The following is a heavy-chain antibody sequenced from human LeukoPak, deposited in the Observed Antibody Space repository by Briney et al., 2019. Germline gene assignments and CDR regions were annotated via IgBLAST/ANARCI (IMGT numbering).Heavy chain of an antibody. Sequence: PGGSLRLSCAASGFTFSSYSMNWVRQAPGKGLEWVSSISSSSSYIYYADSVKGRFTISRDKAKNSLYLQMNSLRAEDTAVYYCARDLGGSYYSAFDIWGQGTMVTVSS. CDR2: ISSSSSYI. J-gene: IGHJ3*02. CDR1: GFTFSSYS. CDR3: ARDLGGSYYSAFDI. D-gene: IGHD1-26*01. V-gene: IGHV3-21*01.